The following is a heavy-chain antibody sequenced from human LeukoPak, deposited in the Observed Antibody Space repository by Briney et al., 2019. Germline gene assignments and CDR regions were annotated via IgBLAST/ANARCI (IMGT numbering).Heavy chain of an antibody. CDR2: INPSGRST. Sequence: ASVKVSCKASGYTFTSYYMHSLRQAPGQGLDWMGIINPSGRSTSYAQEFQGRVTMTRDMSTTTVYMELSSLRSEDTAVYYCVRSSLTGGWFDPWGQGTLVTVSS. J-gene: IGHJ5*02. CDR1: GYTFTSYY. CDR3: VRSSLTGGWFDP. V-gene: IGHV1-46*01. D-gene: IGHD3-10*01.